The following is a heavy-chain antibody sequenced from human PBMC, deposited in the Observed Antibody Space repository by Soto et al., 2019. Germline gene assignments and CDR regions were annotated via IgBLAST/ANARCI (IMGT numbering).Heavy chain of an antibody. CDR3: ARHRRLAYCGGDCYSIPDY. J-gene: IGHJ4*02. V-gene: IGHV4-39*01. Sequence: QLQLQESGPGLVKPSETLSLTCTVSGGSISSSSYYWGWIRQPPGKGLEWIGSIYYSGSTYYNPSLKSRVNISVDTSKNQCSLKLSSVTAADTAVYYCARHRRLAYCGGDCYSIPDYWGQGTLVTVSS. D-gene: IGHD2-21*02. CDR2: IYYSGST. CDR1: GGSISSSSYY.